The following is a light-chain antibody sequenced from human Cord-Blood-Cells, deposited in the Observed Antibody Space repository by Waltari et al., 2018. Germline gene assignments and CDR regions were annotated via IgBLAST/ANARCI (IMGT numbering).Light chain of an antibody. Sequence: DIQITQSPSPLSASVGARVTITCRASQSISSWLAWYQQKPGKAPKLLIYDASSLESGVPSRFSGSGSGTEFTLTISSLQPDDFATYYCQQYNSYWTFGQGTKVEIK. CDR3: QQYNSYWT. J-gene: IGKJ1*01. CDR1: QSISSW. V-gene: IGKV1-5*01. CDR2: DAS.